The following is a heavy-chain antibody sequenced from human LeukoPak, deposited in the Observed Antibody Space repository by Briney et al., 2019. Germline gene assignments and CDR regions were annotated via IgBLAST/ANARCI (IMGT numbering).Heavy chain of an antibody. V-gene: IGHV4-59*08. CDR3: ARFYYDSRGYWYYFDY. Sequence: SETLSPTCTVSGGSISSDYWSCIRQPPGKGLEWIGYISYSGSTSYDPSLKSRVTISGDSSKNQFSLKLSSVTAADTAVYYCARFYYDSRGYWYYFDYWGQGTLVTVSS. CDR1: GGSISSDY. D-gene: IGHD3-22*01. J-gene: IGHJ4*02. CDR2: ISYSGST.